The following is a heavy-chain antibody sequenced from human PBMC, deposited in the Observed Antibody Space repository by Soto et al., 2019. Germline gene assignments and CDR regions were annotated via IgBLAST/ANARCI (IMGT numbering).Heavy chain of an antibody. CDR1: GFTFSSYG. Sequence: GGSLRLSCAASGFTFSSYGMHWVRQAPGKGLEWVAVISYDGSNKYYADSVKGRFTISRDNSKNTLYLQMNSLRAEDTAAYYCAKDLGTVGAAQHWGQGTLVTVSS. D-gene: IGHD1-26*01. V-gene: IGHV3-30*18. J-gene: IGHJ1*01. CDR3: AKDLGTVGAAQH. CDR2: ISYDGSNK.